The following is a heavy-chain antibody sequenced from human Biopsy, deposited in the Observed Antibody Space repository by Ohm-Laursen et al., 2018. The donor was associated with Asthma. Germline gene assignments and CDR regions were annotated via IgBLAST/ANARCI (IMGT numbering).Heavy chain of an antibody. CDR2: TNERGVT. Sequence: SDTLSLTCDVYPGSFGGFFWTWIRQSPGKGLEWIGETNERGVTNNNPSLKSRVIISIDTYWNRVSLKLTPVTAADTAVYYCARGPELDVWGQGTTVTVSS. CDR1: PGSFGGFF. CDR3: ARGPELDV. J-gene: IGHJ6*02. V-gene: IGHV4-34*01.